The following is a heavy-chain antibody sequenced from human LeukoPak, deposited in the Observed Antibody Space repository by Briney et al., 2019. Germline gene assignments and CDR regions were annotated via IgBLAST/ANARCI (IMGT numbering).Heavy chain of an antibody. CDR2: IYYSGRI. CDR3: AKTRGGTYYGDSFDI. Sequence: SDTLALTCAVSGDSISSSDWWAWIRQPPGNGLKWLGNIYYSGRIYHNPSLQTRVIMSVNSSKNQFSLRLGSVTAVDTAVYYCAKTRGGTYYGDSFDIWGQGILVSVAS. J-gene: IGHJ3*02. V-gene: IGHV4-28*05. D-gene: IGHD1-26*01. CDR1: GDSISSSDW.